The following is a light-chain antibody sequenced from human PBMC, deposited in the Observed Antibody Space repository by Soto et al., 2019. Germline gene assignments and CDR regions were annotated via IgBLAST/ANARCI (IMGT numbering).Light chain of an antibody. Sequence: EIVLTQSPGTLSLSPGERATLSCWASQSVSSGYLAWYQQKPGQAPRLLIYGASSRATGIPDRFSGSGSGTDFTLTISRLEPEDFAVYYCQQYGSSPGTFGQGTKVEIK. CDR3: QQYGSSPGT. V-gene: IGKV3-20*01. J-gene: IGKJ1*01. CDR2: GAS. CDR1: QSVSSGY.